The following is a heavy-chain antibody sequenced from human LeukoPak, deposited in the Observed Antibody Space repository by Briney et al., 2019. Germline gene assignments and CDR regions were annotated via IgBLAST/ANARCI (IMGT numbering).Heavy chain of an antibody. D-gene: IGHD3-22*01. CDR2: MNPNTDNT. J-gene: IGHJ4*02. Sequence: ASVKVSCKASGYTFTSYDLNWVRQATGQGLEWMGWMNPNTDNTGYAQKFQGRVTMTRNTSISTAYMELSSLRSDDTAVYYCARGEGGAVVSHWGQGTLVTVSS. V-gene: IGHV1-8*01. CDR3: ARGEGGAVVSH. CDR1: GYTFTSYD.